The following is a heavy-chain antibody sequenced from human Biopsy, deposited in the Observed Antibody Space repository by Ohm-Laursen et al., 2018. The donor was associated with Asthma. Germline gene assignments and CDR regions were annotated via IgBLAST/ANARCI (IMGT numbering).Heavy chain of an antibody. V-gene: IGHV4-31*02. D-gene: IGHD3-22*01. J-gene: IGHJ4*02. CDR2: IHHSGTS. CDR3: ARIPRRSGSYFVDY. Sequence: SQTLSLTWTVSGDSITSGGCCWNWIRQHPGKGLEWIGYIHHSGTSYFNPSPKSRVSFSRDTSKNQFSLRLSSVTAADTAMYYCARIPRRSGSYFVDYWGQGTLVTVSS. CDR1: GDSITSGGCC.